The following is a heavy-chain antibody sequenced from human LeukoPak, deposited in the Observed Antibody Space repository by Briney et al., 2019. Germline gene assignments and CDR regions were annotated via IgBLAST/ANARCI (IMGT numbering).Heavy chain of an antibody. V-gene: IGHV4-38-2*01. J-gene: IGHJ6*03. CDR2: IYHSGIT. Sequence: PSETLSLTCDVSGYSISSGYYWCCIQQPPGKGLESIGSIYHSGITYYNPSLKSRVTMSVETSKNQFSLKLTSVTAADTAVYYCARGNYYYYYYMDVWGKGTTVTVSS. CDR3: ARGNYYYYYYMDV. CDR1: GYSISSGYY.